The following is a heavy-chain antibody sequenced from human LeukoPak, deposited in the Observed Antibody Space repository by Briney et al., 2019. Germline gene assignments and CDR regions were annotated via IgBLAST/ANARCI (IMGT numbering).Heavy chain of an antibody. V-gene: IGHV1-3*01. J-gene: IGHJ4*02. D-gene: IGHD5-18*01. CDR1: GFTFTNYA. Sequence: ASVKVSCKASGFTFTNYAMQWVRQAPGQRLEWMGWINAGNGHTRYSQRFQGRVTMTEDTSTDTAYMELSSLRSEDTAVYYCATGGGRGYSYGYRGQGTLVTVSS. CDR3: ATGGGRGYSYGY. CDR2: INAGNGHT.